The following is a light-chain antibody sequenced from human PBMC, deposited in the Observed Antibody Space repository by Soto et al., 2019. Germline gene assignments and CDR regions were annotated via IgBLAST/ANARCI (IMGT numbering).Light chain of an antibody. J-gene: IGKJ4*01. V-gene: IGKV3-11*01. CDR1: QSIINS. CDR2: DAS. CDR3: QHRRDWPLT. Sequence: EIVLTQSPVTLSLSPGEGATLSCRASQSIINSLAWYQQKPGQAPRLLIYDASNRAAGIPARFSGSGSGTDFTLTISSLEPEDVAVYYCQHRRDWPLTFGGGTKVEIK.